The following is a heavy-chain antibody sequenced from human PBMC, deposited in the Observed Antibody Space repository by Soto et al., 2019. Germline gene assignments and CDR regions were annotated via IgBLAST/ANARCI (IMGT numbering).Heavy chain of an antibody. CDR1: GFTFSNYA. J-gene: IGHJ4*02. CDR3: AKDEDYYDSSGYYAN. CDR2: ISGSGGST. D-gene: IGHD3-22*01. Sequence: HPGGSLRLSCAASGFTFSNYAMTWVRQAPGKGLEWVSAISGSGGSTYYAESVKGRFTISRDNSKNTLYLQMNSLRAEDTAVYYCAKDEDYYDSSGYYANWGQGTRVTVSS. V-gene: IGHV3-23*01.